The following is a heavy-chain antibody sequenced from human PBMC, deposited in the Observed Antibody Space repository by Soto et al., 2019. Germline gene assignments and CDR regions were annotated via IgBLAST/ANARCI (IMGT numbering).Heavy chain of an antibody. D-gene: IGHD3-3*01. Sequence: SETLSLTCAVYGGSFSGYYWSWIRQPPGKGLEWIGEINHSGSTNYNPSLKSRVTISVDTSKNQFSLKLSSVTAADTAVYYCARGLSRIFPDGYYYYYMDVWGKGTTVTVSS. J-gene: IGHJ6*03. CDR2: INHSGST. CDR1: GGSFSGYY. V-gene: IGHV4-34*01. CDR3: ARGLSRIFPDGYYYYYMDV.